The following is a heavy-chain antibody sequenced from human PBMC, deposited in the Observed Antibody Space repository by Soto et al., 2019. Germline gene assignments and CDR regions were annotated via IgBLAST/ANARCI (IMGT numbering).Heavy chain of an antibody. CDR1: GFTVSSNY. CDR3: ARARSYGDYEGSFDY. Sequence: EVQLVESGGGLIQPGGSLRLSCAASGFTVSSNYMSWVRQAPGKGLEWVSVIYSGGSTYYADSVKGRFTISRDNSKNTLYLQMNSLRAEDTAVYYCARARSYGDYEGSFDYWGQGTLVTVSS. J-gene: IGHJ4*02. V-gene: IGHV3-53*01. CDR2: IYSGGST. D-gene: IGHD4-17*01.